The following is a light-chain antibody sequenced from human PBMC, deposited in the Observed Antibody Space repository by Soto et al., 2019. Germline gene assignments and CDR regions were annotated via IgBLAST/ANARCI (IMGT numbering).Light chain of an antibody. CDR1: SSDVGGYNY. Sequence: QSALTQPASVSGSPGHSITISCTGTSSDVGGYNYVSWYQQHPGKAPKLMIYEVSNRPSGVSNRFSGSKSGNAASLTISGLQAEDEDDYYCRSYTSSSTWVFGGGTKLTVL. V-gene: IGLV2-14*01. CDR2: EVS. J-gene: IGLJ3*02. CDR3: RSYTSSSTWV.